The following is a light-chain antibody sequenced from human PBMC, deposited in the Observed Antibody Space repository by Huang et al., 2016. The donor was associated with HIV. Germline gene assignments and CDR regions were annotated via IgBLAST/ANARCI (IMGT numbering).Light chain of an antibody. CDR2: GAS. CDR1: QSVGSS. Sequence: DIVMTQSPATLSVSPGERATLSCRASQSVGSSLAWYQQKPGQAPRLLIYGASTRATGIPARFSGSGSGTEFTLTISSLQSEDFAVYYCQQYNDWPRTFGQGTKVEI. V-gene: IGKV3-15*01. J-gene: IGKJ1*01. CDR3: QQYNDWPRT.